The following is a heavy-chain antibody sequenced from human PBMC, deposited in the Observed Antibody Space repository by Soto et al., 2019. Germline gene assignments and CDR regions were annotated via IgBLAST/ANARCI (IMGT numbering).Heavy chain of an antibody. V-gene: IGHV1-69*01. D-gene: IGHD4-17*01. J-gene: IGHJ4*02. CDR1: GGSFYNFA. CDR3: SGKTQEMTTNTHTVFLDY. Sequence: QVHLVQSGAEVKRPGSSVKVSCKASGGSFYNFAINWVRQAPGQGLEWMGGIIPIFGTANYAQKFQGRVTNNGERTTGTAYLEGGSLESEDPAVYYCSGKTQEMTTNTHTVFLDYWGQGTLVTVSS. CDR2: IIPIFGTA.